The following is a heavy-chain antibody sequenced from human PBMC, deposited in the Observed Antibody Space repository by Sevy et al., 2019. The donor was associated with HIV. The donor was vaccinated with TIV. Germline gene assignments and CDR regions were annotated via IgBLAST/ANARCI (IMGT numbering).Heavy chain of an antibody. D-gene: IGHD3-10*01. CDR1: GYYFTGYY. J-gene: IGHJ4*02. CDR2: INPNGGGT. CDR3: ARSVYGSGTYLNAY. V-gene: IGHV1-2*02. Sequence: ASVKVSCKASGYYFTGYYVHWVRQAPGQGLEWMGWINPNGGGTNIGQKFHGRVTMSRDTSITTGYMELIRLRSNDAGVYYCARSVYGSGTYLNAYWGQGTLVTVSS.